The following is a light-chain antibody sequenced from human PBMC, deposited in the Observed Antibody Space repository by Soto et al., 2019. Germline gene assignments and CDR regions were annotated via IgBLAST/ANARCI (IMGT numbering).Light chain of an antibody. CDR2: AAS. J-gene: IGKJ2*01. CDR1: QSVSSNY. CDR3: HISGSSPPLYP. Sequence: RSCRASQSVSSNYSAWYQRKHGQAPRLPIYAASARATGIPDRFSGSVSGTDFTLTISRLEPEDFAVYRCHISGSSPPLYPFAQGTKLDIK. V-gene: IGKV3-20*01.